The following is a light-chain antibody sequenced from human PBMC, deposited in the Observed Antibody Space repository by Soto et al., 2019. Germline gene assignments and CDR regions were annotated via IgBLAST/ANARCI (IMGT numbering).Light chain of an antibody. CDR3: QQLNSYPYT. CDR2: AAS. V-gene: IGKV1-9*01. Sequence: IQLTQSPSSLSSSVGDRVTLTCRASQGISSYLAWYQQKPGKAPKLLIYAASTVQSGVPSRFSGSGSGTYVTLIISSLQPEDFATYYCQQLNSYPYTFGQGTKLEIK. J-gene: IGKJ2*01. CDR1: QGISSY.